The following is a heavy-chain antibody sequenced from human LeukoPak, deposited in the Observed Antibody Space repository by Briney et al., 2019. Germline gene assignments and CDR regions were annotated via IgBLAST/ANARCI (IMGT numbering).Heavy chain of an antibody. D-gene: IGHD3-22*01. CDR3: ARDLYYYDSSGPSGLDY. J-gene: IGHJ4*02. CDR2: IYYSGST. Sequence: SETLSLTCTVSGGSISSYYWSWIRQPPGKGLEWIGYIYYSGSTNYNPSLKSRVTISVKTSKNQFSLKLSSVTAADTAVYYCARDLYYYDSSGPSGLDYWGQGTLVTVSS. CDR1: GGSISSYY. V-gene: IGHV4-59*01.